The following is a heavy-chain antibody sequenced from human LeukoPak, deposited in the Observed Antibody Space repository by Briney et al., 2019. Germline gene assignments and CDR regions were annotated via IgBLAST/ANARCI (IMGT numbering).Heavy chain of an antibody. D-gene: IGHD4-17*01. CDR1: GFTFSSYW. V-gene: IGHV3-7*01. J-gene: IGHJ4*02. CDR3: AKEGDYGDYFYYFDY. Sequence: PGGSLRLSCAASGFTFSSYWMSWVRQAPGKGLEWVANIKQDGSEKYYVDSVKGRFTISRDNAKNSLYLQMNSLRAEDTAVYYCAKEGDYGDYFYYFDYWGQGTLVTVSS. CDR2: IKQDGSEK.